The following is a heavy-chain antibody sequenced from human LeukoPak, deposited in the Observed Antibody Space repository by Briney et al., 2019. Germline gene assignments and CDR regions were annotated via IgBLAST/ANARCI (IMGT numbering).Heavy chain of an antibody. V-gene: IGHV1-18*04. CDR2: ISAYNGNT. CDR3: ARDAHDIVVVPAAILDRIISGYYYYGMDV. CDR1: GYTFTSYY. J-gene: IGHJ6*02. D-gene: IGHD2-2*02. Sequence: GASVKVSCKASGYTFTSYYMHWVRQAPGQGLEWMGWISAYNGNTNYAQKLQGRVTMTTDTSTSTAYMELRSLRSDDTAVYYCARDAHDIVVVPAAILDRIISGYYYYGMDVWGQGTTVTVSS.